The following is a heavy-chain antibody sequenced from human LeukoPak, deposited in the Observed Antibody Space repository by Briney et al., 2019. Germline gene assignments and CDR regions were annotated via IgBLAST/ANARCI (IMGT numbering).Heavy chain of an antibody. CDR1: GGSISRFY. CDR3: ARDRYGGGHFDY. J-gene: IGHJ4*02. D-gene: IGHD3-16*01. CDR2: INYSGNT. Sequence: SETLSLTCSVSGGSISRFYWSWIRQPPGKGLEWIGYINYSGNTNYNPSLKSRVTISVDTSKNQFSLKLSSVTAADTAMYYCARDRYGGGHFDYWGRGTLVTVSS. V-gene: IGHV4-59*01.